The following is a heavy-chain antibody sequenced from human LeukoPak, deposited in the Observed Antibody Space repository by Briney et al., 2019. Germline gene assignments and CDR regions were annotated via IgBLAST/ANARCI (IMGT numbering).Heavy chain of an antibody. Sequence: ASVKVFCKASGYTFTGYYMHWVRQAPGQGLEWMGWINPNSGGTNYAQKFQGRVTMTRDTSISTAYMELSRLRSDDTAVYYCASAALYYDFWSGYDYWGQGTLVTVSS. CDR3: ASAALYYDFWSGYDY. V-gene: IGHV1-2*02. CDR1: GYTFTGYY. CDR2: INPNSGGT. J-gene: IGHJ4*02. D-gene: IGHD3-3*01.